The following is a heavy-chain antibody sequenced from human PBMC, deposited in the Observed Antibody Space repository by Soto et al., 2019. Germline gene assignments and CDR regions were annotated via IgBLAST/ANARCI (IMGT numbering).Heavy chain of an antibody. Sequence: PGGSLRLSCTASGFTFSSFAMGWVRQAPGKGLEWVSGISGSGGSTYYADSVKGRFTISRDNSKNMLSLQMNSLRADDTAVYYCATRVGAYWGQGTLVTVSS. CDR3: ATRVGAY. V-gene: IGHV3-23*01. CDR2: ISGSGGST. CDR1: GFTFSSFA. D-gene: IGHD2-15*01. J-gene: IGHJ4*02.